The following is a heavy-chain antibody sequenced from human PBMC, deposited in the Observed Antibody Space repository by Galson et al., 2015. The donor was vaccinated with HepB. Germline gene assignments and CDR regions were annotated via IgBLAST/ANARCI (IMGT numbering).Heavy chain of an antibody. J-gene: IGHJ4*02. CDR3: VKDRYGDYGTRGLRADY. Sequence: SLRLSCAASGFTFSSYAMSWVRQAPGKGLEWVSAISGSGGSTYYADSVKGRFSISRDNSKNTLYLQMSSLRAEDTAVYYCVKDRYGDYGTRGLRADYWGQGTLVTVSS. V-gene: IGHV3-23*01. CDR1: GFTFSSYA. CDR2: ISGSGGST. D-gene: IGHD4-17*01.